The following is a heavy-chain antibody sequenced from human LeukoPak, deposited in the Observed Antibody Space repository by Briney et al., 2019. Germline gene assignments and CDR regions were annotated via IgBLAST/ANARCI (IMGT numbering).Heavy chain of an antibody. V-gene: IGHV1-46*01. CDR3: ARASGILDYYDSSGYYWFDP. CDR2: INPSGGST. CDR1: GYTFTSYY. D-gene: IGHD3-22*01. Sequence: GASVKVSCKASGYTFTSYYMHWVRQAPGQGLEWMGIINPSGGSTSYAQKFQGRVTMTRDTSTSTVYMELSSLRSEDTAVYYCARASGILDYYDSSGYYWFDPWGQGTLVTVSS. J-gene: IGHJ5*02.